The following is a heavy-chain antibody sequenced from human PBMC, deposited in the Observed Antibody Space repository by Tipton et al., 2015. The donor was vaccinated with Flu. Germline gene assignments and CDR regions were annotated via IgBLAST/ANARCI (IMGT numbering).Heavy chain of an antibody. CDR1: GGSISSYY. CDR3: ARYGTYDGSRYFQH. Sequence: TLSLTCTVSGGSISSYYWSWIRQPPGKGLEWIGYIYYSGSTNYNPSLKSRVTISVDTSKNQFSLKRSSVTAADTAVYYCARYGTYDGSRYFQHWGQGTLVTVFS. J-gene: IGHJ1*01. D-gene: IGHD1-26*01. V-gene: IGHV4-59*01. CDR2: IYYSGST.